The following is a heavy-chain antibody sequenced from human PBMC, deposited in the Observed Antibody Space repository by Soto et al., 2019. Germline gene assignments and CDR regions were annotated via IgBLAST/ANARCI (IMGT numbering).Heavy chain of an antibody. CDR3: ARSYSSGWEFDY. Sequence: GSLRLSCGASGFTFSNYYMSWIRQAPGKGLEWVSYISSTGRTIYYADSVKGRFTVSRDNAQNSLSLKLNSLRVEDTAVYYCARSYSSGWEFDYWGQGTQVTVYS. D-gene: IGHD6-19*01. CDR2: ISSTGRTI. J-gene: IGHJ4*02. V-gene: IGHV3-11*01. CDR1: GFTFSNYY.